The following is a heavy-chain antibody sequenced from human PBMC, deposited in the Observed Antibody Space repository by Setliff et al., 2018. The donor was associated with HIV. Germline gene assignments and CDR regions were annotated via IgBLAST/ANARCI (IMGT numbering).Heavy chain of an antibody. J-gene: IGHJ3*02. CDR3: AREPDYGIRDGFDI. V-gene: IGHV1-69*10. CDR1: GGTFSSHA. CDR2: IIPIVDKT. D-gene: IGHD4-17*01. Sequence: SVKVSCKASGGTFSSHAINWVRQAPGQGLEWMGGIIPIVDKTNYAQKFQGRVAITADKSTITAYMELSSLRSEDTAVYYCAREPDYGIRDGFDIWGQGTMVTVSS.